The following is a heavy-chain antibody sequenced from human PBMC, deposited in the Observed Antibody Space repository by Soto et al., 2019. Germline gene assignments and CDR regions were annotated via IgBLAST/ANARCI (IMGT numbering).Heavy chain of an antibody. J-gene: IGHJ4*02. CDR2: IYYSGST. CDR1: RGSISSGDYY. V-gene: IGHV4-30-4*01. D-gene: IGHD3-22*01. CDR3: AIRTYYYDVDY. Sequence: SETLSRTCTVARGSISSGDYYWSSIRQPPGKGLEWIGYIYYSGSTYYNPSLKSRVTISVDTSKNQFSLKLSSVTAADTAVYYCAIRTYYYDVDYWGQGTLVTVSS.